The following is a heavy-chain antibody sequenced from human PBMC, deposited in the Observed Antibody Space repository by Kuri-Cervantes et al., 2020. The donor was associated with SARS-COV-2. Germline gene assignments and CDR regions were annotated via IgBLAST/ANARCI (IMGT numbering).Heavy chain of an antibody. CDR3: AKDGDPDY. J-gene: IGHJ4*02. D-gene: IGHD2-21*01. Sequence: GESLKISCAASGFTFSSYAMSWVRKAPGKGLEWVSVIYSGGSSTYYADSVKGRFTISRDNSKNTLYLQMNSLRAEDTAVYYCAKDGDPDYWGQGTLVTVSS. CDR2: IYSGGSST. V-gene: IGHV3-23*03. CDR1: GFTFSSYA.